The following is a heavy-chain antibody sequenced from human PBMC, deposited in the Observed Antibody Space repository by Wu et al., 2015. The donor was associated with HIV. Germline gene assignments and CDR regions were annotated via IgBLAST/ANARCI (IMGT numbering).Heavy chain of an antibody. D-gene: IGHD2-21*01. CDR1: GGTFSSYT. V-gene: IGHV1-69*15. Sequence: QVQLAQPGAEGEEALGSSVRVSCKASGGTFSSYTFNWVRQAPGQGLEWMGRIIPISGTTDYAQKFQGRITITADESTRTTYMELSSLRYEDTAVYFCARELLWGEDFWGQGTRVTVSS. J-gene: IGHJ4*02. CDR2: IIPISGTT. CDR3: ARELLWGEDF.